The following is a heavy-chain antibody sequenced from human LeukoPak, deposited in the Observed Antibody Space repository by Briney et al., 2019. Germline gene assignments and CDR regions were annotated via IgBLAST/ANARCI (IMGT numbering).Heavy chain of an antibody. J-gene: IGHJ4*02. V-gene: IGHV4-39*07. CDR2: LYYSGRT. CDR1: GDSITSGIYY. Sequence: SETLSLTCTVSGDSITSGIYYWGWVRQPPGKGLEWIGTLYYSGRTYYNPSLKSRVTISVDTSKNQLSLKLSSVTAADPAVYSCAADHGSSSSSYYWAQATLDTVSS. CDR3: AADHGSSSSSYY. D-gene: IGHD6-6*01.